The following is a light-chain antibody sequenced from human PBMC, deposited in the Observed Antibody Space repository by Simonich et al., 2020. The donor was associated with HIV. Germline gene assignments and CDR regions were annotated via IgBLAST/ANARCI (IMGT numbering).Light chain of an antibody. CDR3: QQYNNWPPFT. Sequence: DIQMTQSPSSLSASVGDRVTITCQASQDINNYLNWYQQKPGKAPKLLLYDASNFKTGVPSRFSGSGSGTEFTLTISSMQSEDFAVYYCQQYNNWPPFTFGPGTKVDIK. CDR2: DAS. J-gene: IGKJ3*01. CDR1: QDINNY. V-gene: IGKV1-33*01.